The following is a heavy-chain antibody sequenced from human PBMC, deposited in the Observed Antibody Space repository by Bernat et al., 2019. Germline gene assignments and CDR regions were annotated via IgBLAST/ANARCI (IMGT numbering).Heavy chain of an antibody. CDR2: ISSSSSYI. Sequence: EVQLLESGGGLVQPGGSLRLSCAASGFTFSSYAMSWVRQAPGEGLEWVSSISSSSSYIYYADSVKGRFTISRDNAKNSLYLQMNSLRAEDTAVYYCAITVTTMNYWGQGTLVTVSS. CDR1: GFTFSSYA. CDR3: AITVTTMNY. V-gene: IGHV3-21*01. D-gene: IGHD4-17*01. J-gene: IGHJ4*02.